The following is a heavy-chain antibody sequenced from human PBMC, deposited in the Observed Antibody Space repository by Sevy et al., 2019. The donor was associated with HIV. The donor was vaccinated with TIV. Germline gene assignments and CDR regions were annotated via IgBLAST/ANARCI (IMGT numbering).Heavy chain of an antibody. V-gene: IGHV3-30*18. J-gene: IGHJ6*02. CDR3: AKNRLPGGSYFSRHGLDV. D-gene: IGHD3-10*01. CDR2: ILHDGSYR. Sequence: GESLKISCAASGFTFSSYDMHWVRQAPGKGLEWVAIILHDGSYREYLDSVRGRFTMSRDNSKNTMYLQMNGLSIEDTAVYYCAKNRLPGGSYFSRHGLDVWGRGTTVTVSS. CDR1: GFTFSSYD.